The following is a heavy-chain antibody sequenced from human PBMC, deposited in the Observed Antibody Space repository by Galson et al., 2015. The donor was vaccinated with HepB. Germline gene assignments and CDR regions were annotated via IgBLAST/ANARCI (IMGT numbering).Heavy chain of an antibody. CDR3: ARDRRVQVSPMILVITYYFDY. CDR1: GFISSMYW. CDR2: IKEDGSEK. Sequence: SLRLSCAASGFISSMYWMNWVRQAPGKGLEWVANIKEDGSEKNYVDSVKGRFTISRDNSKNTLYLQMNSLRPEDTAVYYCARDRRVQVSPMILVITYYFDYWGQGTLVTVSS. V-gene: IGHV3-7*01. D-gene: IGHD3-22*01. J-gene: IGHJ4*02.